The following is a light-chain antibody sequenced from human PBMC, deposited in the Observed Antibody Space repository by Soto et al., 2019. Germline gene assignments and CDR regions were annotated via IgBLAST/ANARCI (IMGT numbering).Light chain of an antibody. CDR2: AAS. V-gene: IGKV3-15*01. CDR3: QQYDDWLRLT. Sequence: EIVMTQSPATLSVSPGERATLSCRASQGVSTNLAWYQQKRGQAPRLLIYAASTRATGIPARFSGSGSGTEFNLTISSLQSEDFAVYFCQQYDDWLRLTFGGGTKVDIK. CDR1: QGVSTN. J-gene: IGKJ4*01.